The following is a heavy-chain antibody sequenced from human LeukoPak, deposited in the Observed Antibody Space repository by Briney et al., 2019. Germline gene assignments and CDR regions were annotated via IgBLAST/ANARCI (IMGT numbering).Heavy chain of an antibody. V-gene: IGHV4-4*02. CDR2: IFHSGDT. Sequence: SETLSLTCAVSGDSISNNNWWSWVRQPPGKGLEWIGEIFHSGDTNYKPSLKSRVTISVDKSKNQFSLKLSSVTAADTAVYYCARAVGAFDWLPLFDFWGQGALVTVSS. CDR1: GDSISNNNW. CDR3: ARAVGAFDWLPLFDF. J-gene: IGHJ4*02. D-gene: IGHD3-9*01.